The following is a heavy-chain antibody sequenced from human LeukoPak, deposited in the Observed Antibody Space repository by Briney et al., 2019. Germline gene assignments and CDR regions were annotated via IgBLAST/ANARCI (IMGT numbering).Heavy chain of an antibody. CDR3: ARKTTVVTDDAFDI. Sequence: ASVKVSCKASGYTFTSYAMHWVRQAPGQRLEWMGWINAGNGNTKYSQKFQGRVTITRDTSASTAYMELSSLKSEDTAVYYCARKTTVVTDDAFDIWGQGTMVTVSS. V-gene: IGHV1-3*01. D-gene: IGHD4-23*01. CDR2: INAGNGNT. J-gene: IGHJ3*02. CDR1: GYTFTSYA.